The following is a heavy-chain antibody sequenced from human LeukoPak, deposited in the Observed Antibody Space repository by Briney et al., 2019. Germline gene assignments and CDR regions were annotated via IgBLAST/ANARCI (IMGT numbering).Heavy chain of an antibody. V-gene: IGHV1-69*04. J-gene: IGHJ4*02. CDR2: IIPILGIA. CDR1: GGTFSSYA. CDR3: ARDGFDDSSGYYNFDY. Sequence: SVKVSCKASGGTFSSYAISWVRQAPGQGLEWMGRIIPILGIANYAQKFQGRVTITADKSTSTAYMELSSLRSEDTAVYYCARDGFDDSSGYYNFDYWGQGTLVTVSS. D-gene: IGHD3-22*01.